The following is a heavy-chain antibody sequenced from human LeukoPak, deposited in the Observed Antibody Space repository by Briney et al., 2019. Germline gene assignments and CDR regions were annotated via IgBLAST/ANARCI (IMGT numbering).Heavy chain of an antibody. CDR1: GYSISSRNW. V-gene: IGHV4-28*05. J-gene: IGHJ5*02. D-gene: IGHD6-13*01. CDR2: IYYSGSI. CDR3: ATRIAVAGGWFDP. Sequence: SDTLSLTCAVSGYSISSRNWWGWIRQPPGKGLEWIGYIYYSGSIYYNPSLKSRVTISVDTSKNQFSLKLSSVTAADTAVYYCATRIAVAGGWFDPWGQGTLVTVSS.